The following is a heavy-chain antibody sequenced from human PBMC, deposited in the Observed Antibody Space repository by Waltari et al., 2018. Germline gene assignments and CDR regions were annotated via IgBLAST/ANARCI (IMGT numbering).Heavy chain of an antibody. CDR2: INPKSGGT. CDR3: ARRSCTGECYAPYGY. D-gene: IGHD2-8*02. V-gene: IGHV1-2*04. Sequence: QVQLVQSGAEVTKPGASVKVSCKPSGYTFADYHLRWVRQAPGQGLEWMGWINPKSGGTYYAQTFQGWVTMTRDTSTSTVYMELSSLKSDDTAMYYCARRSCTGECYAPYGYWCQGSLVTVSS. J-gene: IGHJ4*02. CDR1: GYTFADYH.